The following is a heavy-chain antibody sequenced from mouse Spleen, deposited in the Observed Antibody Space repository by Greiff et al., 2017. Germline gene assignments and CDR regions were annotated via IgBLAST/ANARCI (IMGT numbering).Heavy chain of an antibody. CDR1: GFNIKNTY. CDR2: IDPANGNT. V-gene: IGHV14-3*01. D-gene: IGHD1-1*01. CDR3: ARRVYYYDGPLRDAMDY. J-gene: IGHJ4*01. Sequence: EVKLQESVAELVRPGASVKLSCTASGFNIKNTYMHWVKQRPEQGLEWIGRIDPANGNTKYAPKFQGKATITADTSSNTAYLQLSSLTSEDTAIYYCARRVYYYDGPLRDAMDYWGQGTSVTVSS.